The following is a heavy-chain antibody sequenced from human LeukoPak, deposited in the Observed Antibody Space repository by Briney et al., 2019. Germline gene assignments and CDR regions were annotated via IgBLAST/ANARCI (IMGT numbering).Heavy chain of an antibody. Sequence: GGSLRLSCAASGFTFSSHGMSLVRQAPGKGLEWVANIKQDGGEKYYVDSVKGRFTISRDNAKNSLSLQMNSLRAEDTAVYYCARERLEWGYYYGMDVCGQGTTVTVPS. D-gene: IGHD6-25*01. CDR1: GFTFSSHG. J-gene: IGHJ6*02. CDR2: IKQDGGEK. V-gene: IGHV3-7*01. CDR3: ARERLEWGYYYGMDV.